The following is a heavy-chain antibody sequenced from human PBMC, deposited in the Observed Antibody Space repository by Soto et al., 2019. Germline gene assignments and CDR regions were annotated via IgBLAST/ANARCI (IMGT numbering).Heavy chain of an antibody. CDR1: GFTFSSYA. J-gene: IGHJ6*02. D-gene: IGHD3-3*01. CDR3: ARAHDYDFWSGFLFYGMDV. CDR2: ISYDGSNK. Sequence: GGSLRLSCAASGFTFSSYAMHWVRQAPGKGLEWVAVISYDGSNKYYADSVKGRFTISRDNSKNTLDLQMSSLRAEDTAIYYCARAHDYDFWSGFLFYGMDVWGQGTTVTVSS. V-gene: IGHV3-30-3*01.